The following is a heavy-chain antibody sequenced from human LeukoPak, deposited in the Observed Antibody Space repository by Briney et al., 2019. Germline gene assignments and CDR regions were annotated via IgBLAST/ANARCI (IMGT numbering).Heavy chain of an antibody. CDR3: ARDQTYYDFWSGYYSRGDDDAFDI. D-gene: IGHD3-3*01. V-gene: IGHV3-23*01. J-gene: IGHJ3*02. Sequence: GGSLRLSCAASGFTFSSSAMSWVRQAPGKGLEWVSAISNNGGYTYYADSVQGRFTISRDNSKSTLYLQMNSLRAEDTAVYYCARDQTYYDFWSGYYSRGDDDAFDIWGQGTMVTVSS. CDR1: GFTFSSSA. CDR2: ISNNGGYT.